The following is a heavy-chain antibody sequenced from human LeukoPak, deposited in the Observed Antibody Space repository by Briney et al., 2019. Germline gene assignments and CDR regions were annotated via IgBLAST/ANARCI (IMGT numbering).Heavy chain of an antibody. CDR1: GGSISSYY. Sequence: SETLSLTCTVSGGSISSYYWSWIRQPPGKGLEWIGYIYYSGSTNYNPSLKSRVTISVDTSKNQFSLKLSSVTAADTAVYYCARVNSGYDWGGGYYYYYMDVWGKGTTVTISS. D-gene: IGHD5-12*01. V-gene: IGHV4-59*01. J-gene: IGHJ6*03. CDR2: IYYSGST. CDR3: ARVNSGYDWGGGYYYYYMDV.